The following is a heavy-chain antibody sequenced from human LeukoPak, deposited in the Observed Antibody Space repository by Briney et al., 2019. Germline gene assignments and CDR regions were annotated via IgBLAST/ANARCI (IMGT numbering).Heavy chain of an antibody. D-gene: IGHD1-26*01. CDR3: AKASWEGVTTTYFDY. CDR1: GCIFRSYA. CDR2: ISGSGGVT. Sequence: GGSLRLSCAVSGCIFRSYAMNWVRQATGKGLEWVSGISGSGGVTYYADSVKGRFTISRDKSKNTLYLQMNSLRGDDTAIYYCAKASWEGVTTTYFDYWGQGTLVPVSS. V-gene: IGHV3-23*01. J-gene: IGHJ4*02.